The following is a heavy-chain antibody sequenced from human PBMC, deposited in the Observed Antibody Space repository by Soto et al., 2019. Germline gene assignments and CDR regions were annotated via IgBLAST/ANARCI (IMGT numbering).Heavy chain of an antibody. D-gene: IGHD3-16*02. V-gene: IGHV3-7*03. CDR1: GFRFRDYW. CDR3: AAYCYTMTCTHFHGYS. CDR2: TKQDESDK. Sequence: PGGSLRLSCAVSGFRFRDYWMSWVRQAPGKGLEWVANTKQDESDKYYVDSVKGRFTISRDNAKNALYLQMNSLRVEDTAVYYCAAYCYTMTCTHFHGYSWGQGTQVTVSS. J-gene: IGHJ5*02.